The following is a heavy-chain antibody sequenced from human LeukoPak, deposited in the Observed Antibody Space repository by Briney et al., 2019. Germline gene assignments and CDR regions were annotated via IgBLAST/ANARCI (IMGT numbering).Heavy chain of an antibody. CDR2: ISSIGNTI. CDR1: GFTFSDYY. V-gene: IGHV3-11*04. Sequence: GGSLRLSCAASGFTFSDYYMSWIRQAPGKGLGWVSYISSIGNTIYYAESVKGRFTISRDNAKNSLYLQMNSLRAEDAAVYYCARPAPEGFYYYYMDVWGKGTTVTVSS. CDR3: ARPAPEGFYYYYMDV. D-gene: IGHD2-2*01. J-gene: IGHJ6*03.